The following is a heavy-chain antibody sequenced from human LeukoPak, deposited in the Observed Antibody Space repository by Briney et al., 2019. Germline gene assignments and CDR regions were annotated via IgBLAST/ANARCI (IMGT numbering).Heavy chain of an antibody. Sequence: PGGSLRLSCAASGFTFSSYAMTWVRQAPGKGLEWVSAISGSGVRTYYADSVKGRFTISRDNSKNMLYLQMHSLRAEDTAVYYCAKGAADCGGDCSGIGWREYYFDYWGQGTLVTVSS. CDR2: ISGSGVRT. CDR1: GFTFSSYA. CDR3: AKGAADCGGDCSGIGWREYYFDY. J-gene: IGHJ4*02. V-gene: IGHV3-23*01. D-gene: IGHD2-21*02.